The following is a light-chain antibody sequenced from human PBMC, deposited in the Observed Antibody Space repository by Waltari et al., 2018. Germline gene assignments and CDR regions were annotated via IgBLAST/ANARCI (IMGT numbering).Light chain of an antibody. J-gene: IGLJ3*02. V-gene: IGLV1-44*01. CDR3: ATWDDSLKGWV. Sequence: QSVLTQPPSASGTPGQRVTISCSGSSSNIGSNTVTWHQQLPGTAPNLPIYRNDQRPSGVPDRFSGSRSGTSASLAISGLHSEDEADYYCATWDDSLKGWVFGGGTKLTVL. CDR1: SSNIGSNT. CDR2: RND.